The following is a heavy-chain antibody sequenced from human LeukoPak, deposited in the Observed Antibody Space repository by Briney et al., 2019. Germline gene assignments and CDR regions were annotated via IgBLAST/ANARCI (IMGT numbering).Heavy chain of an antibody. CDR1: GYSFTSYW. Sequence: GESLKISCKGSGYSFTSYWIGWVRQMPGKGLEWTGIIYPGDSDTRYSPSFQGQVTISADKSISTAYLQWSSLKASDTAMYYCARESTVTTSPSFWFDPWGQGTLVTVSS. J-gene: IGHJ5*02. CDR2: IYPGDSDT. V-gene: IGHV5-51*01. CDR3: ARESTVTTSPSFWFDP. D-gene: IGHD4-17*01.